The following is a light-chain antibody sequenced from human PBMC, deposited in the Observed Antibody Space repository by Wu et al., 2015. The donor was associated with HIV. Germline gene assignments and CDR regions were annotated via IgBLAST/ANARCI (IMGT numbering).Light chain of an antibody. V-gene: IGKV3-15*01. Sequence: DIVMTQSPATLSVSPGERATLSCRASQSVSSNLAWYQQRPGQAPKLLIYGASTRATGIAARFSGSGSGTEFTLTISSIQSEDFAVYYCQQYNNFVTFGQGTKLEIK. CDR1: QSVSSN. J-gene: IGKJ2*01. CDR2: GAS. CDR3: QQYNNFVT.